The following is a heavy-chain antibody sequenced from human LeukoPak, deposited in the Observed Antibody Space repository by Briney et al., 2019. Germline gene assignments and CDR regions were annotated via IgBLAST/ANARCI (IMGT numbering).Heavy chain of an antibody. V-gene: IGHV1-2*02. CDR3: ARLPRESGDCSGGSCYYPTGVYFDY. CDR2: INPNSGGT. D-gene: IGHD2-15*01. Sequence: GASVKVSCKASGYTFTGYYTHWVRQAPGQGLEWMGWINPNSGGTNYAQKFQGRVTKTRDTSISTAYMELSRLRSDDTAVYYCARLPRESGDCSGGSCYYPTGVYFDYWGQGTLVTVSS. CDR1: GYTFTGYY. J-gene: IGHJ4*02.